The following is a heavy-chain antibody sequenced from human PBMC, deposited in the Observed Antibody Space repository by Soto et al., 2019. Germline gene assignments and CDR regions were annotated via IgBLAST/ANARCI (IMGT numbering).Heavy chain of an antibody. CDR2: ISYEGSNK. CDR1: GFTFSSYA. CDR3: ARVLGGMATVPFDY. J-gene: IGHJ4*02. V-gene: IGHV3-30-3*01. D-gene: IGHD4-4*01. Sequence: GGSLRVSCAASGFTFSSYAMHWVRQSPGTGLEWVAVISYEGSNKYYADSVKGRFTISRDNSKNTLYLQMNSLRTEDTAVYYCARVLGGMATVPFDYWGQGALVTVS.